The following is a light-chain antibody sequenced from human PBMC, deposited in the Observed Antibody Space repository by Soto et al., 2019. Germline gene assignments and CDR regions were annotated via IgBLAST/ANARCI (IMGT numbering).Light chain of an antibody. J-gene: IGKJ1*01. CDR3: QQSYSTPRT. CDR1: QSISSY. CDR2: AAS. V-gene: IGKV1-39*01. Sequence: DIQMTQSPSSLSASVGDRVTITCRASQSISSYLTWYQQKQRKAPKLLIYAASSLQSGVTSRFSGSGSGTDFTLTTSSLQPEDFATCYCQQSYSTPRTFGQGTKVEI.